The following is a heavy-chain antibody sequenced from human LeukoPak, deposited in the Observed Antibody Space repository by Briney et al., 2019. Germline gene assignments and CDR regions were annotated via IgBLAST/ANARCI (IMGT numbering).Heavy chain of an antibody. D-gene: IGHD6-19*01. V-gene: IGHV4-59*01. CDR1: GGSISSYY. J-gene: IGHJ3*02. CDR3: ARISVAGNDAFDI. CDR2: IYYSGST. Sequence: PSETLSLTCTVSGGSISSYYWSWIRQPPGKGLEWIGYIYYSGSTNYNPSLKSRVTISVDTSKNQFSLKLSSVTAADTAVYYCARISVAGNDAFDIWGQGTMVTVSS.